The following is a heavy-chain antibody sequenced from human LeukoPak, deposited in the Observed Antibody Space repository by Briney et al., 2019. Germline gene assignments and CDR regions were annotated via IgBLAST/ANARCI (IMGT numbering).Heavy chain of an antibody. Sequence: GGSLRLSCAASGFTFSSYAMSWVRQAPGKGLEWVSAISGSGGSTYYADSVKGRFTISRDNSKNTLCLQMNSLRAEDTAVYYCAKELRLYYYDSSGPFDYWGQGTLVTVSS. J-gene: IGHJ4*02. CDR3: AKELRLYYYDSSGPFDY. CDR2: ISGSGGST. D-gene: IGHD3-22*01. V-gene: IGHV3-23*01. CDR1: GFTFSSYA.